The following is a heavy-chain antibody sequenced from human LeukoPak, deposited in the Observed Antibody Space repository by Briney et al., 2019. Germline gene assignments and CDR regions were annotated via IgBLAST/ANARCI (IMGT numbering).Heavy chain of an antibody. J-gene: IGHJ1*01. CDR2: IDPNSGGT. CDR1: GYSFTAYF. CDR3: ARGGGGLQH. D-gene: IGHD2-15*01. V-gene: IGHV1-2*02. Sequence: ASVKVSCKTSGYSFTAYFMHWVRLAPGQGLEWMGWIDPNSGGTNYAQKFQGRVTMTRDTSVSTAYMELSSLMSDDTAIYYCARGGGGLQHWGQGTLVTVSS.